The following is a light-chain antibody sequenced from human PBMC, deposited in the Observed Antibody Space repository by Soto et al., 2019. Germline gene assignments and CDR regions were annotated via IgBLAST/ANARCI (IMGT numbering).Light chain of an antibody. CDR3: QQNGNSVM. V-gene: IGKV3-20*01. J-gene: IGKJ4*01. CDR1: QSVSSSS. Sequence: NVLTQSPGTLSLSPGERATLSCRASQSVSSSSLGWYQQKPGQAPSLVIYGASSRATGVPDRFSGSGSCTDDTLTISRQEPEDFSVYYCQQNGNSVMVGGGTNVDLK. CDR2: GAS.